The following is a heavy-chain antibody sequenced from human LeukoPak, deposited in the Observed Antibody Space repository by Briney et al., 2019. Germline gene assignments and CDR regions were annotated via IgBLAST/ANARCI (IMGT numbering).Heavy chain of an antibody. CDR3: ARDRYYDSSGYYFFDY. CDR1: GYAFTRHY. Sequence: GASVKVSCKASGYAFTRHYMHWVRQAPGQGLEWMGLINPSGSSTIYAQKFQGRVTMTRDMSTSTDYMELSSLRSEDTAVYYCARDRYYDSSGYYFFDYWGQGTLVTVSS. J-gene: IGHJ4*02. V-gene: IGHV1-46*01. D-gene: IGHD3-22*01. CDR2: INPSGSST.